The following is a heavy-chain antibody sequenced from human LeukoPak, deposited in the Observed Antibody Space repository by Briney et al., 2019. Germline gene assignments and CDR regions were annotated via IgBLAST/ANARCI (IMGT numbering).Heavy chain of an antibody. CDR3: ARDSYYYDSSGQLRGGAFDI. J-gene: IGHJ3*02. CDR1: GGSVSSGSYY. V-gene: IGHV4-61*01. Sequence: KPSETLSLTCTVSGGSVSSGSYYWRWIRQPPGKGLEWIGYIYYSGSTSYNPSLKSRVTISVDTSKNQFSLKLSSVTAADTAVYYCARDSYYYDSSGQLRGGAFDIWGQGTLVTVSS. CDR2: IYYSGST. D-gene: IGHD3-22*01.